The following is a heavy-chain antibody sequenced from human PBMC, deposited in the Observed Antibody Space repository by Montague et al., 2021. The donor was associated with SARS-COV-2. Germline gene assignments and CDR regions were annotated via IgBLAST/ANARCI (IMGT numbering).Heavy chain of an antibody. CDR1: GGSISSDY. Sequence: SETLSLTCTVSGGSISSDYWTWIRKPPGKGLEWIGFVYYRGNTYYNPSLRGRVTISVDTSSNHFSLTLSSVTAADTAIYYCARHYDHSSRVDSRGQGTLVTVSS. D-gene: IGHD3-16*01. CDR3: ARHYDHSSRVDS. CDR2: VYYRGNT. J-gene: IGHJ1*01. V-gene: IGHV4-59*08.